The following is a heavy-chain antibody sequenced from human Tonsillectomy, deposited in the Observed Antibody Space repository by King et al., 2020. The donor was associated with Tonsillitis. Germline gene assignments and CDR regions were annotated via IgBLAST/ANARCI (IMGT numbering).Heavy chain of an antibody. D-gene: IGHD3-10*01. Sequence: VQLQESGPGLVKPSETLSLTCTVSGDSISSHYWSWIRQSPGKGLEWIGHIYYSGSTNYNPSLKSRVTLSVDTSKNQFSLKLTSVTAEDTAVYYCAREGYASGSFGWFYAGGHGSLVTVPS. J-gene: IGHJ5*01. V-gene: IGHV4-59*11. CDR1: GDSISSHY. CDR2: IYYSGST. CDR3: AREGYASGSFGWFYA.